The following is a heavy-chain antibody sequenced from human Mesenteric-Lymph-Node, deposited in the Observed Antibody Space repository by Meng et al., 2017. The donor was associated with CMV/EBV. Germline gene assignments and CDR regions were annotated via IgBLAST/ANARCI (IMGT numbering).Heavy chain of an antibody. J-gene: IGHJ5*02. Sequence: GSLRLSCTVSGGSISSSNYYWGWIRQPPGTGLEWIGNIYYSGSTYYNPSLKSRVTISVDTSKNQFSLKLSSVTAADTAVYYCAKYLGYCSSTSCRNWFDPWGQGTLVTVSS. CDR3: AKYLGYCSSTSCRNWFDP. V-gene: IGHV4-39*07. D-gene: IGHD2-2*01. CDR2: IYYSGST. CDR1: GGSISSSNYY.